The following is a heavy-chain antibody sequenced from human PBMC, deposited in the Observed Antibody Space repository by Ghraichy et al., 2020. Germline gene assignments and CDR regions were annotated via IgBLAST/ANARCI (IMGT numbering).Heavy chain of an antibody. D-gene: IGHD3-3*01. CDR2: ISSSSYI. CDR1: GFTFSSYS. J-gene: IGHJ4*02. CDR3: ARALYYDFWSGNLNGYYFDY. V-gene: IGHV3-21*01. Sequence: GGSLRLSCAASGFTFSSYSMNWVRQAPGKGLEWVSYISSSSYIYYADSVKGRFTISRDNAKKSLYLQMNSLRAEDTAVYYCARALYYDFWSGNLNGYYFDYWGQGTLVTVSS.